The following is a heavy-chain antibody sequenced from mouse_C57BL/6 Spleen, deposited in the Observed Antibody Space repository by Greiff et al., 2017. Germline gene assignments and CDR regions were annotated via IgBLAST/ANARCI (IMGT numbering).Heavy chain of an antibody. CDR1: GYSITSGYD. V-gene: IGHV3-1*01. D-gene: IGHD1-1*01. CDR2: ISYSGST. J-gene: IGHJ3*01. CDR3: ARDGLRGFAY. Sequence: EVQLQQSGPGMVKPSQSLSLTCTVTGYSITSGYDWHWIRHFPGNKLEWMGYISYSGSTNYNPSLTSRIPITHDTSKYHFFLKFNSVTTEDTATYYCARDGLRGFAYWGQGTLVTVSA.